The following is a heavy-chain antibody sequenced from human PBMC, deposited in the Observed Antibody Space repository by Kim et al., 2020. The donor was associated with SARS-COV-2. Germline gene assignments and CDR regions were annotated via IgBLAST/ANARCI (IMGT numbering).Heavy chain of an antibody. D-gene: IGHD6-6*01. J-gene: IGHJ6*02. V-gene: IGHV3-53*01. CDR2: IYSGGST. CDR3: ARPLRAGYIAARPAYYYGMDV. Sequence: GGSLRLSCAASGFTVSSNYMSWVRQAPGKGLEWVSVIYSGGSTYYADSVKGRFTISRDNSKNTLYLQMNSLRAEDTAVYYCARPLRAGYIAARPAYYYGMDVWGQGTTVTVSS. CDR1: GFTVSSNY.